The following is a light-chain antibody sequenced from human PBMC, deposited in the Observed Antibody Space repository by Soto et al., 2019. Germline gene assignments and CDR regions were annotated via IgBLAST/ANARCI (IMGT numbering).Light chain of an antibody. CDR3: QQYNNWPPIT. Sequence: EIVMTQSPATLSVSPVERVTLSCMASQSVNNKVAWYQQKPGQAPRLLIFGASTRATGIPARFSGSGSVTEFTLTISSLQSEDFAVYYCQQYNNWPPITFGQGTRLEIK. CDR2: GAS. CDR1: QSVNNK. V-gene: IGKV3-15*01. J-gene: IGKJ5*01.